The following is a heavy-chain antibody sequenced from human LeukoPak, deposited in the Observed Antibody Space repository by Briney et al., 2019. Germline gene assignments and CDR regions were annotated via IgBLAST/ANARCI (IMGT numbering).Heavy chain of an antibody. Sequence: PGRSLRLSCTASGFTFSSYGMHWVRQAPGEGLEWVAVISYDGSNKYYADSVKGRFTISRDNSKNTLYLQMNSLRAEDTAVYYCAKDNRAKSLDYWGQGTLVTVSS. CDR2: ISYDGSNK. CDR3: AKDNRAKSLDY. V-gene: IGHV3-30*18. CDR1: GFTFSSYG. J-gene: IGHJ4*02.